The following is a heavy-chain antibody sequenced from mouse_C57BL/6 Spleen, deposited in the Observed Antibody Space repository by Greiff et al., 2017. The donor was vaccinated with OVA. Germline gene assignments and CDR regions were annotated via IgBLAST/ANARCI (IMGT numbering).Heavy chain of an antibody. CDR1: GYTFTSYW. D-gene: IGHD4-1*01. J-gene: IGHJ2*01. Sequence: VQLQQPGAELVKPGASVKLSCKASGYTFTSYWMQWVKQRPGQGLEWIGEIDPSDSYTNYNQKFKGKATLTVDTSSSTAYMQLSSLTSEDSAVYYRARGDSNWDDYWGQGTTLTVSS. V-gene: IGHV1-50*01. CDR2: IDPSDSYT. CDR3: ARGDSNWDDY.